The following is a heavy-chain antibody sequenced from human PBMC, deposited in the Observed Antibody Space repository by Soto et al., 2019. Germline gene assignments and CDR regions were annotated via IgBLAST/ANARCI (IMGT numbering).Heavy chain of an antibody. V-gene: IGHV4-59*01. D-gene: IGHD6-13*01. CDR3: ARGGIAAALWGALFRTTDYYYYHGMDV. CDR1: GGSISSYY. J-gene: IGHJ6*02. Sequence: PSETLSLTCTVSGGSISSYYWSWIRQPPGKGLEWIGYIYYSGSTNYNPSLKSRVTISVDTSKNQFSLKLSSVTAADTAVYYCARGGIAAALWGALFRTTDYYYYHGMDVWGQGTTVTVSS. CDR2: IYYSGST.